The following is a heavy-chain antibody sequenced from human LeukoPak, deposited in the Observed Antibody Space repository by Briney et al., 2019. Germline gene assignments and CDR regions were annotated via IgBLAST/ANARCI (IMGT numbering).Heavy chain of an antibody. Sequence: ASMKVSCKASGYTFTSYYMHWVGQAPGQRVECMGLINPTGDSTGYAQKFQGRVTMTRDTSTSTDYLELSSLTSEDTAIYYCARDNSVDDNAWWFDPWGQGTLVTVSS. CDR1: GYTFTSYY. V-gene: IGHV1-46*01. CDR3: ARDNSVDDNAWWFDP. CDR2: INPTGDST. J-gene: IGHJ5*02. D-gene: IGHD3-22*01.